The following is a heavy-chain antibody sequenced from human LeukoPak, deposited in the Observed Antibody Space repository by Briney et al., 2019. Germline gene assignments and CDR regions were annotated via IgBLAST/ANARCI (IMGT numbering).Heavy chain of an antibody. CDR1: GYTSTGYY. V-gene: IGHV1-2*02. D-gene: IGHD2-2*01. CDR2: INPNSGGT. J-gene: IGHJ4*02. CDR3: ARVSGIVVVPAAIGTGY. Sequence: GASVKVSCKASGYTSTGYYMHWVRQAPGQGLEWMGWINPNSGGTNYAQKFQGRVTMTRDTSISTAYMELSRLRSDDTAVYYCARVSGIVVVPAAIGTGYWGQGTLVTVSS.